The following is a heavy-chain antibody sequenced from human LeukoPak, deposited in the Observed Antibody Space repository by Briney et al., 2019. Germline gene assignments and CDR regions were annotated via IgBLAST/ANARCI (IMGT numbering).Heavy chain of an antibody. Sequence: GASVTVSCTASGGTFSSYAISWVRQAPGQGLEWMGRIIPIFGTANYAQKFQGRVTITADESTSTAYMELSSLRSEDTAVYYCARARLGYSSGWPRFDYWGQGTLVTVSS. D-gene: IGHD6-19*01. J-gene: IGHJ4*02. CDR3: ARARLGYSSGWPRFDY. CDR1: GGTFSSYA. V-gene: IGHV1-69*13. CDR2: IIPIFGTA.